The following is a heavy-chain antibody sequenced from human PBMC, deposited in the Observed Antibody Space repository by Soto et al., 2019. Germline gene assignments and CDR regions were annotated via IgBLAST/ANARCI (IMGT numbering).Heavy chain of an antibody. Sequence: AGGSLRLSCAASGFTVSSNYMSWVRQAPGKGLEWVSVIYSGGSTYYADSVKGRFTISRDNSKNTLYLQMNSLRAEDTAVYYCARDPRRGFFYYYGMDVWGQGTTVTVSS. CDR1: GFTVSSNY. CDR3: ARDPRRGFFYYYGMDV. D-gene: IGHD3-16*01. J-gene: IGHJ6*02. V-gene: IGHV3-53*01. CDR2: IYSGGST.